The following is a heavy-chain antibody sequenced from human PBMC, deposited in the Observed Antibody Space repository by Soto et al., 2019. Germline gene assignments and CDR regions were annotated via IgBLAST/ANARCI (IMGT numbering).Heavy chain of an antibody. CDR2: ISSNGGST. J-gene: IGHJ3*02. CDR1: GFTFSNYD. V-gene: IGHV3-64*01. D-gene: IGHD3-16*01. Sequence: GFLRLFCAASGFTFSNYDMSWVRQAPGKGLEYVSAISSNGGSTYYANSVKGRFTISRDNSKNTLYLQMGSLRAEDMAVYYCARDPLGGGDLKNDAFDMWGQGTMVTVSS. CDR3: ARDPLGGGDLKNDAFDM.